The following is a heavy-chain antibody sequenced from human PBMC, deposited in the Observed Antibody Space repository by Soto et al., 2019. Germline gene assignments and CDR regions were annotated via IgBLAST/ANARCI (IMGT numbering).Heavy chain of an antibody. J-gene: IGHJ6*02. CDR1: GGSFSGYY. V-gene: IGHV4-34*01. Sequence: SETLSLTCAVYGGSFSGYYWSWIRQPPGKGLEWIGEINHSGSTNYNPSLKSRVTISVDTSKNQFSLKLSSVTAADTAVYYCARRRTSSSWYYYYGMDVWGQGTTVTSP. CDR3: ARRRTSSSWYYYYGMDV. D-gene: IGHD6-13*01. CDR2: INHSGST.